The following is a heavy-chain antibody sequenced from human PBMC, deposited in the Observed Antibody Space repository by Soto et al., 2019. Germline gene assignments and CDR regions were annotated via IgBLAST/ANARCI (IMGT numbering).Heavy chain of an antibody. Sequence: QLQLQESGPGLVKPSETLSLTCTVSGGSLSGSSYYWGWIRQPPGKGLEWIGSFWFTGTTYYNPSLKIRVNISVDTSSRQFSLHLGSVTAADTAVYFCARGGKRISMIRGFDSWGQGTLVTVSS. CDR2: FWFTGTT. V-gene: IGHV4-39*01. J-gene: IGHJ4*02. CDR3: ARGGKRISMIRGFDS. D-gene: IGHD3-10*01. CDR1: GGSLSGSSYY.